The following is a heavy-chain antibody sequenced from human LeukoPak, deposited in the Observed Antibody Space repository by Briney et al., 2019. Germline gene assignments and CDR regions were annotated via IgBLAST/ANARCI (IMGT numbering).Heavy chain of an antibody. CDR3: ARDLASCAGDCYSDGFDY. Sequence: PSETLSLTCTVSRGSISSSSYYWGWIRQPPGKGLEWIGSIYYRGNTYYNPSLKSRVTISVDTSKNQFSLKLSSVTAADTAVYYCARDLASCAGDCYSDGFDYWGQGALVTVSS. J-gene: IGHJ4*02. CDR2: IYYRGNT. V-gene: IGHV4-39*07. D-gene: IGHD2-21*02. CDR1: RGSISSSSYY.